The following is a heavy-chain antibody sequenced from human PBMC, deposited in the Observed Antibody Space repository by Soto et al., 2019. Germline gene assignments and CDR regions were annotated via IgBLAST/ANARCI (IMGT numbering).Heavy chain of an antibody. D-gene: IGHD6-19*01. CDR3: ARDSPPSIAVAGTWGHFDY. CDR1: GGSISSGGYY. V-gene: IGHV4-31*03. J-gene: IGHJ4*02. Sequence: QVQLQESGPGLVKPSQTLSLTCTVSGGSISSGGYYWSWIRQHPGKGLEWIGYIYYSGSTYYNPSLKSRVTISVDTSKNHFSLKRSSVTAADTAVYYCARDSPPSIAVAGTWGHFDYWGQGTLVTVSS. CDR2: IYYSGST.